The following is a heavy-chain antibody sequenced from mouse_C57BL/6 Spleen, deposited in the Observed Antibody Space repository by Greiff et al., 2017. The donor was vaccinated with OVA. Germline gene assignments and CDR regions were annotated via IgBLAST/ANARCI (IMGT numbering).Heavy chain of an antibody. D-gene: IGHD1-1*01. V-gene: IGHV1-69*01. CDR3: ARGDYGSSTLFAY. J-gene: IGHJ3*01. CDR2: IDPSDSYT. Sequence: VQLQQSGAELVMPGASVKLSCKASGYTFTSYWMHWVKQRPGQGLEWIGEIDPSDSYTNYNQKFKGKSTLTVDKSSSTAYMQLSSLTSEDSAVYYCARGDYGSSTLFAYWGQGTLVTVSA. CDR1: GYTFTSYW.